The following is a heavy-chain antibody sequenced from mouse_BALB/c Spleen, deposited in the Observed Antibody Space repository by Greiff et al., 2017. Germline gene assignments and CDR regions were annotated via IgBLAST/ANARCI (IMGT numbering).Heavy chain of an antibody. CDR2: IYPGDGDT. CDR1: GYTFTSYW. D-gene: IGHD2-2*01. V-gene: IGHV1-87*01. CDR3: ARGGVYYGYDGYAMDY. Sequence: VQGVESGAELARPGASVKLSCKASGYTFTSYWMQWVKQRPGQGLEWIGAIYPGDGDTRYTQKFKGKATLTADKSSSTAYMQLSSLASEDSAVYYCARGGVYYGYDGYAMDYWGQGTSVTVSS. J-gene: IGHJ4*01.